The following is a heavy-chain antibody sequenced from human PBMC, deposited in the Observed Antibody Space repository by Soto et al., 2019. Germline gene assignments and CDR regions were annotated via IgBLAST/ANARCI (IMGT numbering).Heavy chain of an antibody. J-gene: IGHJ4*02. CDR3: AKDIGGGYCSGGSCYVFDY. V-gene: IGHV3-9*01. CDR1: GFTFDDYA. CDR2: ISWNSGSI. Sequence: GGSLRLSCAASGFTFDDYAMHWVRQAPGKGLEWASGISWNSGSIGYADSVKGRFTISRDNAKNSLYLQMNSLRAEDTALYYCAKDIGGGYCSGGSCYVFDYWGQGTLVTVSS. D-gene: IGHD2-15*01.